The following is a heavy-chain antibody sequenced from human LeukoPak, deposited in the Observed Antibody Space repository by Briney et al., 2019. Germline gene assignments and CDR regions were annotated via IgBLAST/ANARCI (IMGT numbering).Heavy chain of an antibody. CDR1: GATFSSYA. CDR2: ITPTLDLA. Sequence: ASVKVSCKSSGATFSSYAISWVRQAPGQGLEWVGRITPTLDLAFYARKFQGRVTLTADRSTSTAYLELTGLRSDDTAVYYCARPGVAARPDEFGYWGQGTLVTVSS. CDR3: ARPGVAARPDEFGY. J-gene: IGHJ4*02. V-gene: IGHV1-69*10. D-gene: IGHD6-6*01.